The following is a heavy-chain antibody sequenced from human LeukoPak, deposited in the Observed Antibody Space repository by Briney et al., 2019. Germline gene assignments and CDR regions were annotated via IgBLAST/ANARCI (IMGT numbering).Heavy chain of an antibody. V-gene: IGHV4-34*01. J-gene: IGHJ5*02. CDR1: GGSFSGYY. CDR2: INHSGST. Sequence: SETLSLTCAVYGGSFSGYYWSWIRQPPGKGLEWIGEINHSGSTNYNPSLKSRVTISVDTSKNQFSLKLSSVTAADTAVYYYARGKRWLQARDNWFDPWGQGTLVTVSS. CDR3: ARGKRWLQARDNWFDP. D-gene: IGHD5-24*01.